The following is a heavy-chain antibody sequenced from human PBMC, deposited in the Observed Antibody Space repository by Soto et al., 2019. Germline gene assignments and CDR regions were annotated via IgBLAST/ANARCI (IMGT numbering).Heavy chain of an antibody. V-gene: IGHV1-8*01. CDR1: GYTFSDFD. CDR3: ARGNPFNYAGFDV. CDR2: MNAKSGDT. Sequence: ASVKVSCKASGYTFSDFDINWLRQAAGQGPEWTGWMNAKSGDTFSAQRLQGKFNMTWDTSLSTAYMEVGSLTSDDAAIYYCARGNPFNYAGFDVWGQGTTVTVSS. J-gene: IGHJ6*02. D-gene: IGHD3-16*01.